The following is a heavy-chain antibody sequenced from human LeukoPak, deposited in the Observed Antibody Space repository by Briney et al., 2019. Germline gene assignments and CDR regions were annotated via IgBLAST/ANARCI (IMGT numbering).Heavy chain of an antibody. J-gene: IGHJ4*02. V-gene: IGHV4-34*01. CDR3: ARGLAAAGTRYYFDY. CDR2: INHSGST. CDR1: GGSFSGYY. Sequence: SETLSLTCAVYGGSFSGYYWSWIRQPPGKGLEWIGEINHSGSTNYNPSLKSRVTMSVDTSKNQFSLKLSSVTAADTAVYYCARGLAAAGTRYYFDYWGQGTLVTVSS. D-gene: IGHD6-13*01.